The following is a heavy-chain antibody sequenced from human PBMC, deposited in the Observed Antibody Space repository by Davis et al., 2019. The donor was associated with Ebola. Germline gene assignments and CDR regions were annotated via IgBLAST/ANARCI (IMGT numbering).Heavy chain of an antibody. J-gene: IGHJ4*02. V-gene: IGHV3-74*01. CDR2: INNDGSGT. Sequence: PGGSLRLSCVASGFTFSSYWMFWVRQAPGKGLVWVSRINNDGSGTSYADSVKGRFTISRDNSKNTVSLQMNSLRGEDTAVYYCAKEYGYGTSWYDYWGQGTLVTVSS. CDR1: GFTFSSYW. CDR3: AKEYGYGTSWYDY. D-gene: IGHD6-13*01.